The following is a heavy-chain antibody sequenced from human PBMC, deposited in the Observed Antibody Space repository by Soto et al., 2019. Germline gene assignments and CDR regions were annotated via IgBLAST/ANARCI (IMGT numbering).Heavy chain of an antibody. V-gene: IGHV3-30*18. CDR1: GFTFSSYG. CDR2: ISYDGSNK. Sequence: LGGSLRLSCAASGFTFSSYGMHWVRQAPGKGLEWVAVISYDGSNKYYADSVKGRFTISRDNSKNTLYLQMNSLRAEDAAVYYCAKAGSSYYYDSSGVSGYWGQGTLVTVSS. D-gene: IGHD3-22*01. J-gene: IGHJ4*02. CDR3: AKAGSSYYYDSSGVSGY.